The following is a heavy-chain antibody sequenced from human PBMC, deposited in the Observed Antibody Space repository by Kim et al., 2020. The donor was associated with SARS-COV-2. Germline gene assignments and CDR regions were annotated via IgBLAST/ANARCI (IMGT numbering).Heavy chain of an antibody. Sequence: GGSLRLSCAASGFTFSSYAMHWVRQAPGKGLEWVAVISYDGSNKYYADSVKGRFTISRDNSKNTLYLQMNSLRAEDTAVYYCARETGYGMDVWGQGTTVTVSS. CDR2: ISYDGSNK. V-gene: IGHV3-30*04. CDR1: GFTFSSYA. J-gene: IGHJ6*02. CDR3: ARETGYGMDV.